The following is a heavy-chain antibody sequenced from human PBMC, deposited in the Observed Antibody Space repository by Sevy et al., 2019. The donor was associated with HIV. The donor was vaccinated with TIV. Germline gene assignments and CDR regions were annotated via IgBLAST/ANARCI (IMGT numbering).Heavy chain of an antibody. CDR3: ATGGAGYGTN. CDR1: GGSISSHC. J-gene: IGHJ4*02. Sequence: SETLSLICTVSGGSISSHCGTWIRQPPGKALQWIGCISYSGITKYNPSLTSRVTMSIDTSKNQFSLKLSSVTAADTAIYYCATGGAGYGTNWGQGTLVTVSS. CDR2: ISYSGIT. V-gene: IGHV4-59*11. D-gene: IGHD6-13*01.